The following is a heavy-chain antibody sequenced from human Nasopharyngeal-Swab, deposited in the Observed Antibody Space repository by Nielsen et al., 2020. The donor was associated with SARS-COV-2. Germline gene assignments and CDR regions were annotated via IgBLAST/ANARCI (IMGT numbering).Heavy chain of an antibody. CDR3: ARGRIGGVIGNWFDP. J-gene: IGHJ5*02. Sequence: WIRQPPGKGLEWIGEINHSGSTNYNPSLKSRVTISVDTSKNQFSLKLSSVTAADTAGYYCARGRIGGVIGNWFDPWGQGTLVTVSS. D-gene: IGHD3-16*02. CDR2: INHSGST. V-gene: IGHV4-34*01.